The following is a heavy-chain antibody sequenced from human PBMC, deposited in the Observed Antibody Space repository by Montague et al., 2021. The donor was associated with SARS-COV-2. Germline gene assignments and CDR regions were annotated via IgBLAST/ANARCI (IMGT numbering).Heavy chain of an antibody. CDR2: ISSDTLHT. D-gene: IGHD3-16*01. J-gene: IGHJ4*02. V-gene: IGHV3-21*01. Sequence: SLRLSCATSGFTFSRNSMNWVRQAPGKGLEWVSTISSDTLHTFYAESVKGRFTIPRDNAKNELHLQMNSLRAEDMAVYYCARGGEIDVWAPFGHWGQGTLVTVSS. CDR1: GFTFSRNS. CDR3: ARGGEIDVWAPFGH.